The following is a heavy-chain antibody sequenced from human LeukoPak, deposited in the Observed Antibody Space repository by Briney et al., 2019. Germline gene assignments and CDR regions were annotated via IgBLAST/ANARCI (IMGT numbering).Heavy chain of an antibody. CDR2: INGKSGAT. D-gene: IGHD3-9*01. CDR1: GDTFTNYG. J-gene: IGHJ4*02. V-gene: IGHV1-2*02. CDR3: VRDFDWGPDY. Sequence: ASVKVSCKASGDTFTNYGISWVRQAPGQGLEWMGWINGKSGATFYAQKFQDRITVTRDTSISTMYLEVNRLTTDDTAVYYCVRDFDWGPDYWGQGTLVAVSS.